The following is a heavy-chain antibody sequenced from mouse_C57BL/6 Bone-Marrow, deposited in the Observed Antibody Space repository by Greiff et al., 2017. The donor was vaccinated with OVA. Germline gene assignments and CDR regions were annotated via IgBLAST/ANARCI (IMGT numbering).Heavy chain of an antibody. J-gene: IGHJ4*01. CDR3: ARRYYGYYAMDY. D-gene: IGHD1-1*01. V-gene: IGHV5-4*03. CDR1: GFTFSSYA. Sequence: EVKLVESGGGLVKPGGSLKLSCAASGFTFSSYAMSWVRQTPEKRLEWVATISDGGSYTYYPDNVKGRFTISRDNAKNNLYLQMSHLKSEDTAMYYCARRYYGYYAMDYWGQGTSVTVSS. CDR2: ISDGGSYT.